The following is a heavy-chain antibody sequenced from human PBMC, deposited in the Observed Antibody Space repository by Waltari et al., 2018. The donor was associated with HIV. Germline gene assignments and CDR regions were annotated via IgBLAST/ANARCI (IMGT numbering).Heavy chain of an antibody. CDR1: GFTVSSNY. CDR3: ARDGAGITSPPDV. V-gene: IGHV3-53*01. Sequence: EVQLVEYGGGLIQPGGSLRLSCAASGFTVSSNYMSWVRQAPGKGLEWVSVIYSGGSTYYADSVKGRFTISRDNSKNTLYLQMNSLRAEDTAVYYCARDGAGITSPPDVWGQGTTVTVSS. D-gene: IGHD3-3*01. CDR2: IYSGGST. J-gene: IGHJ6*02.